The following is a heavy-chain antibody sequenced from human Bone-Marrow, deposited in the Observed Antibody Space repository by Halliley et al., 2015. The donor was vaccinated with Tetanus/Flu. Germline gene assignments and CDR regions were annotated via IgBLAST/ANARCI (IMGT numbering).Heavy chain of an antibody. Sequence: SLRLSCAVSGFTFRSYDMIWVRQAPGKGLEWASAISGNGGSSYYADSVKGRFTISRDNSKNILYLQMNSRRVEDTAVYYCAAGSYADFNIWGRGTLVTVSS. D-gene: IGHD3-16*01. CDR1: GFTFRSYD. CDR3: AAGSYADFNI. CDR2: ISGNGGSS. V-gene: IGHV3-23*01. J-gene: IGHJ2*01.